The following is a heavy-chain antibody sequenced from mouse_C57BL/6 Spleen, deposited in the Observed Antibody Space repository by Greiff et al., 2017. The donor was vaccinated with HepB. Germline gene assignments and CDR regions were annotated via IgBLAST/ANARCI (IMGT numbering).Heavy chain of an antibody. CDR3: ARGDYDEGYYAMDY. CDR1: GYAFSSYW. J-gene: IGHJ4*01. Sequence: VQLQQSGAELVKPGASVKISCKASGYAFSSYWMNWVKQRPGKGLEWIGQIYPGDGDTNYNGKFKGKATLTADKSSSTAYMQLSSLTSEDSAVYFCARGDYDEGYYAMDYWGQGTSVTVSS. V-gene: IGHV1-80*01. CDR2: IYPGDGDT. D-gene: IGHD2-4*01.